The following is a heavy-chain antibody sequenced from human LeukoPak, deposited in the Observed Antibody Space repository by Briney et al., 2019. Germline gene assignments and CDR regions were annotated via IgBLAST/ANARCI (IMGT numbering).Heavy chain of an antibody. CDR2: IWYDGSNK. CDR3: ARDTSSPT. J-gene: IGHJ3*01. V-gene: IGHV3-33*01. CDR1: GFTFSSYG. D-gene: IGHD6-13*01. Sequence: GRSLRLSCAASGFTFSSYGMHWVRQAPGKGLEWVASIWYDGSNKYYADSVKGRFTISRDNSKNTLYLQMNSLRAEDTAVYYCARDTSSPTWGQGAMVTVSS.